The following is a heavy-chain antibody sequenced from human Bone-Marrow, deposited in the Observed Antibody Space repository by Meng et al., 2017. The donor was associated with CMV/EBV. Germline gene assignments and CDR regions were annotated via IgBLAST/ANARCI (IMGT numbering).Heavy chain of an antibody. J-gene: IGHJ4*02. D-gene: IGHD6-19*01. V-gene: IGHV1-18*01. CDR3: ARREGRIAVAADY. CDR2: ISAYNGNT. CDR1: GYTFTSYS. Sequence: QAQLVQYGADLKKAGASVKVSCKASGYTFTSYSISWVRRAPGQGLEWMGWISAYNGNTNYAQKLQGRVTMTTDTSTSTDYMELRSLRSDDTAVYYCARREGRIAVAADYWGQGTLVTVSS.